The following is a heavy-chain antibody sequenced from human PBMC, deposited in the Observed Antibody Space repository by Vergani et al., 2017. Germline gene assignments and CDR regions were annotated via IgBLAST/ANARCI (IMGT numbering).Heavy chain of an antibody. CDR1: GGSISSSSYY. J-gene: IGHJ6*03. V-gene: IGHV4-39*07. D-gene: IGHD3-3*01. CDR2: IYYSGST. CDR3: ARDGLSYYDFWSGFYYYYMDV. Sequence: QLQLQESGPGLVKPSDTLSLTCTVSGGSISSSSYYWGWIRQPPGKGLEWIGSIYYSGSTYYNPSLKSRVTISVDTSKNQFSLKLSSVTAADTAVYYCARDGLSYYDFWSGFYYYYMDVWGKGTTVTVSS.